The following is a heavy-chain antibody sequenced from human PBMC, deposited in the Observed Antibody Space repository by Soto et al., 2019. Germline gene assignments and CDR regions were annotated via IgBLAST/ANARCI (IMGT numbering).Heavy chain of an antibody. Sequence: SETLSLTCAVSGYSISSGYYWGWIRQPPGKGLEWIGSIYHSGSTYYNPSLKSRVTISVDTSKNQFSLKLSSVTAADTAAYYCARDIVVVVAATDVYNWFDPWGQGTLVTVSS. J-gene: IGHJ5*02. CDR2: IYHSGST. CDR1: GYSISSGYY. D-gene: IGHD2-15*01. V-gene: IGHV4-38-2*02. CDR3: ARDIVVVVAATDVYNWFDP.